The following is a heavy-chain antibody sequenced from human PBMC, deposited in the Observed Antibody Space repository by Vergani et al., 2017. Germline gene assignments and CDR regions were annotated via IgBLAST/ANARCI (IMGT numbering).Heavy chain of an antibody. CDR1: GASVSSGSYY. CDR2: IHTSGST. J-gene: IGHJ5*02. D-gene: IGHD3-10*01. V-gene: IGHV4-61*02. Sequence: QVQLQESGPGLVKPSQTLSLTCTVSGASVSSGSYYWSWIRQPAGKGLEWIGRIHTSGSTNYNPSLKSRLTISEDTSKNQFSLKLTSVTAADTAVYYCGRVADFYGLGSRLLDLWGQGILVTVSS. CDR3: GRVADFYGLGSRLLDL.